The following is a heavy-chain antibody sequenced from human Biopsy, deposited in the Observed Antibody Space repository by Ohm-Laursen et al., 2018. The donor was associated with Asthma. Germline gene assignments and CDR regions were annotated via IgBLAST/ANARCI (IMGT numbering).Heavy chain of an antibody. CDR1: GFTFAEYT. D-gene: IGHD3-22*01. CDR3: AKVRSDWVITESFDY. Sequence: SLRLSCSASGFTFAEYTMHWVRHAPGKGLEWVSGISWNSATIGYVDSVEGRFTISRDNAKNSVLLHMDSLRPEDTAFYYCAKVRSDWVITESFDYWGQGVLVTVSS. V-gene: IGHV3-9*01. CDR2: ISWNSATI. J-gene: IGHJ4*02.